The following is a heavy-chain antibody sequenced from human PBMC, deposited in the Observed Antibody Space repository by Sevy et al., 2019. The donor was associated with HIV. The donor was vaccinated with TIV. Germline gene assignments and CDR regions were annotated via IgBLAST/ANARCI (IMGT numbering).Heavy chain of an antibody. J-gene: IGHJ4*02. CDR1: GYTLTELS. Sequence: ASVKVSCKVSGYTLTELSMHWVRQAPGKGLEWMGGFDPEDGETIYAQKFQGRVTMTEDTSTDTAYMELSSLRTEDTAVYYCATRAARRSYYFDYWGQGTLVTVSS. CDR2: FDPEDGET. CDR3: ATRAARRSYYFDY. D-gene: IGHD6-6*01. V-gene: IGHV1-24*01.